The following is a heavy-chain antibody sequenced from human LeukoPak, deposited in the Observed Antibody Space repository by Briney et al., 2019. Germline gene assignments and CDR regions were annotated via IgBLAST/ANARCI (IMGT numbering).Heavy chain of an antibody. V-gene: IGHV1-18*01. CDR3: ARDTPIGFGELSEYFDY. D-gene: IGHD3-10*01. CDR2: ISAYNGNT. CDR1: GYTFTSYG. Sequence: ASVKVSCKASGYTFTSYGISWVRQAPGQGLEWMGWISAYNGNTNYAQKLQGRVTMTTDTSTSTAYMELRSLRSDDTAVYYCARDTPIGFGELSEYFDYWGQGTLVTVSS. J-gene: IGHJ4*02.